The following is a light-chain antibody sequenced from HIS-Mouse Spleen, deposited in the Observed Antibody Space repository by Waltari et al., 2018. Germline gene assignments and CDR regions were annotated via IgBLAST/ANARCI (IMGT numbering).Light chain of an antibody. CDR2: EGS. Sequence: QSALTQPASVSGSPGPSITISCTGTSRVVGISNLFSWYQQHPGKAPKLMIYEGSKRPSGVSNRVSGSKSGNTASLTISGLQAEDEADYYCCSYAGSSTFVVFGGGTKLTVL. CDR3: CSYAGSSTFVV. CDR1: SRVVGISNL. V-gene: IGLV2-23*01. J-gene: IGLJ2*01.